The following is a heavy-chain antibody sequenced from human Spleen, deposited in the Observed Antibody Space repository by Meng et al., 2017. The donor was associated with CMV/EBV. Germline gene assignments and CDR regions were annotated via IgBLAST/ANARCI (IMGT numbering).Heavy chain of an antibody. Sequence: ASVKVSCKASGYTFTAFFIHWVRQAPGQGLEWMGWINPNSGGTNYAQKFQGRVTMTRDTSISTAYMELSRLRSDDTAVYYCARDRQRIQNWFDPWGQGTLVTVSS. D-gene: IGHD5-18*01. CDR2: INPNSGGT. CDR1: GYTFTAFF. V-gene: IGHV1-2*02. J-gene: IGHJ5*02. CDR3: ARDRQRIQNWFDP.